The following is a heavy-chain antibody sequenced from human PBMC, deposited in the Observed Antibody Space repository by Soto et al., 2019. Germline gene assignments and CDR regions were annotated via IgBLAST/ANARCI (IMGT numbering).Heavy chain of an antibody. V-gene: IGHV1-8*01. CDR2: MNPKSGNT. CDR1: GYTFTSYE. CDR3: ARGGTASKYYDILTGYQTYYYYYMDV. D-gene: IGHD3-9*01. Sequence: ASVKVSCKAFGYTFTSYEINWVRQAPGQGLEWMGWMNPKSGNTGYAQKFQGRVTMTRNTSISTAYMELSSLRSEDTAVYYCARGGTASKYYDILTGYQTYYYYYMDVWGKGTTVTVSS. J-gene: IGHJ6*03.